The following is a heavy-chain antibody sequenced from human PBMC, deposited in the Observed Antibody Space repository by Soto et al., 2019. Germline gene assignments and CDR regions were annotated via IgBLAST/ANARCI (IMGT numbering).Heavy chain of an antibody. V-gene: IGHV3-74*01. CDR3: VGGTGY. CDR2: INSDGSST. J-gene: IGHJ4*02. Sequence: EVQVVEFGGGLVQPGGSLRLSCAGSGFTFSSYWMYWARQAPGKGLVWVSRINSDGSSTNYADSVKGRFTISRDNAKNTVRLQMNSLSGGDKAVYYCVGGTGYWGQGTLVTVSS. CDR1: GFTFSSYW. D-gene: IGHD1-1*01.